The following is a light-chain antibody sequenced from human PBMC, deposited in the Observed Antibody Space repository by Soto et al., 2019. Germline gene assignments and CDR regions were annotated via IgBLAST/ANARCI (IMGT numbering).Light chain of an antibody. CDR2: DVT. J-gene: IGLJ1*01. Sequence: QSALTQPPSASGSPGQSVTISCTGTSSDVGGYNYVSWYQQYPGKAPKLMIYDVTKRPSGVPDRFSGSKSGNTASLTVSGLQAEDEADYYCSSYAGSNNLVFGTGTKVTVL. CDR3: SSYAGSNNLV. CDR1: SSDVGGYNY. V-gene: IGLV2-8*01.